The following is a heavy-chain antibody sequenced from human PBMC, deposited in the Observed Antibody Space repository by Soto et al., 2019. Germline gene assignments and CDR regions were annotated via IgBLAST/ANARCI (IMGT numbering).Heavy chain of an antibody. V-gene: IGHV3-30-3*01. J-gene: IGHJ4*02. D-gene: IGHD2-2*01. CDR2: MSYDGSNK. CDR1: GFTFSSYA. Sequence: QVLLLESGGGVVQPGRSLRLSCAASGFTFSSYAVHWVRQAPGKGLEWEAVMSYDGSNKYYADSVKGRFTISSDNSKNTLYLPMNSLGTEDTAVYYCARGYCSRPSCSHFDCWGQGTLVTVSS. CDR3: ARGYCSRPSCSHFDC.